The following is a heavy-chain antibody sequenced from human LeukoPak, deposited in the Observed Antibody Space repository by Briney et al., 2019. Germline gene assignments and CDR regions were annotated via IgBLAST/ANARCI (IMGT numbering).Heavy chain of an antibody. V-gene: IGHV4-59*01. CDR2: IYYSGST. CDR3: ARESRPPYYYYYTMDV. J-gene: IGHJ6*02. CDR1: GDSIRSYY. Sequence: SQTLSLTCTVSGDSIRSYYWSWIRQTPGKGLEWIGYIYYSGSTNYNPSLKSRVTMSVDTSKNQFSLKLNSVTAADTAVYYCARESRPPYYYYYTMDVWGQGTTVTVSS.